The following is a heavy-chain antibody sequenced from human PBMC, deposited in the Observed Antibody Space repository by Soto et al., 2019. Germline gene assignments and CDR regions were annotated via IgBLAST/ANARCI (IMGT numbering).Heavy chain of an antibody. D-gene: IGHD2-8*02. CDR3: ARDKITGLFDY. Sequence: SETLSLTCAVYGGSFSGYYWTWIRQPPGTGLEWIGEINHSGSTNYNPSLKSRVTISVHTSKNQFSLKLTSVTAADTAVYYCARDKITGLFDYWGQATLVTSPQ. V-gene: IGHV4-34*01. CDR1: GGSFSGYY. CDR2: INHSGST. J-gene: IGHJ4*02.